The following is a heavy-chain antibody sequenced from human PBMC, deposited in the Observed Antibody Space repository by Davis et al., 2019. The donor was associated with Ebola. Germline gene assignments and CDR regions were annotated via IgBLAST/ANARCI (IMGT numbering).Heavy chain of an antibody. CDR2: IKDDGSEK. CDR3: ATKQGDY. V-gene: IGHV3-7*01. J-gene: IGHJ4*02. CDR1: GFTFRNFC. Sequence: PGGSLRLSCAASGFTFRNFCMSWVRQAPGKGLEWVANIKDDGSEKYYVDSVKGRFTISRDNAKNSLYLQMNSLRAEDTAVYYCATKQGDYWGQGTLVTVSS.